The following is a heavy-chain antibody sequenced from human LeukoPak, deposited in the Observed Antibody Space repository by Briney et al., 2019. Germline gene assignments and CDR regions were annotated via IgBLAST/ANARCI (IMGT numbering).Heavy chain of an antibody. CDR3: ARDQYVVAAAHDY. CDR2: ISYDGSNK. Sequence: GGSLRLSCAASGFTFSSYGMHWVRQAPGKGLEWVAVISYDGSNKYYADSVKGRFTISRDNSKNTLYLQMNSLRAEDTAVYYCARDQYVVAAAHDYWGQGSLVTVSS. J-gene: IGHJ4*02. D-gene: IGHD2-2*01. V-gene: IGHV3-30*03. CDR1: GFTFSSYG.